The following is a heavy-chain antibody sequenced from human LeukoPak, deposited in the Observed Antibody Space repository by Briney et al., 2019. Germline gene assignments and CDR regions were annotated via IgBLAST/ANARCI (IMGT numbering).Heavy chain of an antibody. CDR1: GGSISSYY. CDR2: INHSGST. Sequence: SSETLSLTCTVSGGSISSYYWRWIRQPPGKGLEWIGEINHSGSTNYSPSLKSRVTISVDTSKNQFSLKLYSVTAADTAVYYCATRKLGNDYWGQGTLVTVSS. CDR3: ATRKLGNDY. V-gene: IGHV4-34*01. J-gene: IGHJ4*02. D-gene: IGHD7-27*01.